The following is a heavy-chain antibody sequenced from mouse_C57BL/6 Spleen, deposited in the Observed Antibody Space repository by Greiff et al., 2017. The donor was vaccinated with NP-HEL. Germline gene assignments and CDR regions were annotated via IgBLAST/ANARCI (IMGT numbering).Heavy chain of an antibody. Sequence: QVQLKQSGAELVRPGASVTLSCKASGYTFTDYEMHWVKQTPVHGLEWIGAIDPETGGTAYNQKFKGKAILTADKSSSTAYMELRSLTSEDSADYYCTRGLDYYGSSYLDDWGQGTTLTVSS. CDR3: TRGLDYYGSSYLDD. J-gene: IGHJ2*01. V-gene: IGHV1-15*01. CDR2: IDPETGGT. D-gene: IGHD1-1*01. CDR1: GYTFTDYE.